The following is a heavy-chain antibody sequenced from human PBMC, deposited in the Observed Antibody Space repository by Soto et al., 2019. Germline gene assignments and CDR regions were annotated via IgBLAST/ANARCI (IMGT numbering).Heavy chain of an antibody. D-gene: IGHD2-21*02. Sequence: PSQILCLTCAVYGGSFSGYYWTWIRQPPGTGLEWIGEINHSGSTNYNPSLKSRVTISVDTSKNQFSLKLTSVTAAETAVYYGARRKTARLLDYWRHRNPVTGS. CDR2: INHSGST. CDR3: ARRKTARLLDY. V-gene: IGHV4-34*01. J-gene: IGHJ4*01. CDR1: GGSFSGYY.